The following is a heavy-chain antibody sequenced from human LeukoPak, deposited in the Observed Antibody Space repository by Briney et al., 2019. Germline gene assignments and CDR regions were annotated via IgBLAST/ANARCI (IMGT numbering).Heavy chain of an antibody. J-gene: IGHJ4*02. D-gene: IGHD1-14*01. CDR2: IWYDGSNK. V-gene: IGHV3-33*01. CDR3: ARDEGTSFDY. CDR1: GFTFSSYG. Sequence: GGSLRLSCAASGFTFSSYGMHWVRLAPGKGLEWVAVIWYDGSNKYYADSVKGRFTVSRDNSKNTLYLQMNSLRAEDTAVYYCARDEGTSFDYWGQGTLVTVSS.